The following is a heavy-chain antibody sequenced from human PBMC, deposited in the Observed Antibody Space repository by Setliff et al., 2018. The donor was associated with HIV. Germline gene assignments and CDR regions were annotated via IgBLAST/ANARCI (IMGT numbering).Heavy chain of an antibody. D-gene: IGHD3-10*01. V-gene: IGHV7-4-1*02. CDR2: INTNTGNP. CDR3: ARVGGFGEFIENWFDP. J-gene: IGHJ5*02. Sequence: GASVKVSCKASGYTFTSFVMNWVRQAPGQGLEWMGWINTNTGNPTYAQGFTGRFVFSLDTSVSTAYLQISSLKAEDTAVYYCARVGGFGEFIENWFDPWGQGTLVTSPQ. CDR1: GYTFTSFV.